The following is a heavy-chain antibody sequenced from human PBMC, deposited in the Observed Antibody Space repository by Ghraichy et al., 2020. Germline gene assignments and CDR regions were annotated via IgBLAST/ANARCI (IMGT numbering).Heavy chain of an antibody. CDR1: GYIFTSYY. CDR3: ARGPLSPTLTKPFDY. J-gene: IGHJ4*02. CDR2: IKPSGGST. V-gene: IGHV1-46*01. D-gene: IGHD4-17*01. Sequence: ASVKVSCKASGYIFTSYYLHWVRQAPGQGLVWMGIIKPSGGSTSYAQKFQGRVTMTRDTSTSTVYMELSSLKSDDTAVYYCARGPLSPTLTKPFDYWGQGTLVTVSS.